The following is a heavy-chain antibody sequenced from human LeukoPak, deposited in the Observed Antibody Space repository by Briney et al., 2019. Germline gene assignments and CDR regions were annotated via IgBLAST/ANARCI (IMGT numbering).Heavy chain of an antibody. CDR2: ISGSSTYI. J-gene: IGHJ4*02. CDR1: GCTFSSYS. V-gene: IGHV3-21*01. Sequence: GGSLRLSCAASGCTFSSYSMHWVRQAPGKGLEWVSSISGSSTYIYYADSVKGRFTISGDNAKNSLYLQMNSLRAEDTAVYYCARGPGAPFDYWGQGTLVTVSS. CDR3: ARGPGAPFDY.